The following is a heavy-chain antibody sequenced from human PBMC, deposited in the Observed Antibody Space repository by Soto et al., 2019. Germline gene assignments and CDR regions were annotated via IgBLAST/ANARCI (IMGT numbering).Heavy chain of an antibody. D-gene: IGHD2-21*02. Sequence: ASVKVSCKASGYTFTNYYMHWVRQAPGQGLEWMGVINPSGGAASYAQKFQGRVTVTRDTSTSTVYMELSSLRSEDTAVYYCARVLTAEKYYFDYWGQGTLVTVSS. V-gene: IGHV1-46*03. CDR2: INPSGGAA. CDR3: ARVLTAEKYYFDY. J-gene: IGHJ4*02. CDR1: GYTFTNYY.